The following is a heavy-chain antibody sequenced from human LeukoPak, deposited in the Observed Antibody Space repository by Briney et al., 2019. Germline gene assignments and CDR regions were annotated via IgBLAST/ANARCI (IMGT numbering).Heavy chain of an antibody. CDR2: IYYSGST. CDR1: GGSISSYY. Sequence: SEPLSLTCTVSGGSISSYYWSWIRQPPGKGLEWIGYIYYSGSTNYNPSLKSRVTISVDTSKNQFSLKLSSVTAADTAVYYCARETYYYDSSGYYLYYFDYWGQGTLVTVSS. V-gene: IGHV4-59*01. CDR3: ARETYYYDSSGYYLYYFDY. J-gene: IGHJ4*02. D-gene: IGHD3-22*01.